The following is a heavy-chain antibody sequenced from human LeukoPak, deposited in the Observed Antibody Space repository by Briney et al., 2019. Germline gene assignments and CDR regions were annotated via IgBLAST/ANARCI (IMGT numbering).Heavy chain of an antibody. J-gene: IGHJ4*02. Sequence: PGGSLRLSCASCGFIYSSYCMHWVSQAPGKGLVWVSRISNDGGNTIYADSVKGRFSISRDSAKNTLYLQMNSLSAEDTPVYYCARRYGYDFDYRGQGTLVTVSS. CDR1: GFIYSSYC. V-gene: IGHV3-74*01. D-gene: IGHD5-24*01. CDR3: ARRYGYDFDY. CDR2: ISNDGGNT.